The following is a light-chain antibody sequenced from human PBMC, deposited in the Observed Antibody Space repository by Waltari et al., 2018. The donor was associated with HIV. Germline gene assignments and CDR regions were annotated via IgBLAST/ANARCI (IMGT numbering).Light chain of an antibody. J-gene: IGLJ3*02. CDR1: SLPKEY. CDR2: KDI. V-gene: IGLV3-25*03. Sequence: SYDLTQPPSVSVSSGQTARITCYGDSLPKEYGQWYQQKPGQSPVLLIYKDIKRPSGIPERFSGSTSGTTVTLTISGVQAEDEADYYCQSADTTAWVFGGGTKLTVL. CDR3: QSADTTAWV.